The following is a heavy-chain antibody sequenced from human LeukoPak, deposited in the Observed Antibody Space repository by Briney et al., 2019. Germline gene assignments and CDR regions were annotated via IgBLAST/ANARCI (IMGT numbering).Heavy chain of an antibody. V-gene: IGHV3-23*01. CDR1: GFTFSSYA. J-gene: IGHJ4*02. CDR2: ISGSGGST. D-gene: IGHD3-10*01. CDR3: AKDRGRITMVRGVIIPDY. Sequence: PGGSLRLSCAASGFTFSSYAMSWVRQAPGKGLEWVSAISGSGGSTYYAASVKGRFTISRDNSKNTLYLQMNSLRAEDTAVYYCAKDRGRITMVRGVIIPDYWGQGTLVTVSS.